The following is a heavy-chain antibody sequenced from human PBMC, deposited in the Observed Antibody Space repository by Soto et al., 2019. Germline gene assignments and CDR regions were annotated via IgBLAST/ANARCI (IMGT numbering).Heavy chain of an antibody. D-gene: IGHD3-16*01. CDR3: ARDHGGFDP. CDR1: GGTFSSYA. Sequence: SVKVSCKASGGTFSSYAISWLRQAPGQVLEWMGGIIPIFGTSNYAQKFQGRVTITADESTSTAYMELSSLRSEDTTVYYCARDHGGFDPWGQGTLVTVSS. J-gene: IGHJ5*02. V-gene: IGHV1-69*13. CDR2: IIPIFGTS.